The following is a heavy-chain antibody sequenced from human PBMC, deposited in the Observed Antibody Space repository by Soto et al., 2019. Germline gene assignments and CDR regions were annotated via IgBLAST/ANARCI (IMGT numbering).Heavy chain of an antibody. D-gene: IGHD3-9*01. V-gene: IGHV1-8*01. CDR1: GYTFNTYD. Sequence: QEQLVQSGAEVKKPGASVKISCKASGYTFNTYDINWVRQDTGQGLEWMGWMNPESGSTGFAQSFQGRITLTGNTSINTVYMEVSSLTNEDTAVYFCARSGATGYYSTHYYGMDVWGPGTTVTVSS. CDR3: ARSGATGYYSTHYYGMDV. CDR2: MNPESGST. J-gene: IGHJ6*02.